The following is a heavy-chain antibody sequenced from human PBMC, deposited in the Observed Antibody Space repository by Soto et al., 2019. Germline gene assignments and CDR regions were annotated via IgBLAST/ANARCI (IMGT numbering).Heavy chain of an antibody. Sequence: QVQLVQSGAEVKKPGSSVKVSCKASGGTFSSYAISWVRQAPGQGLEWMGGIIPIFGTANYAQKFQGRVTITADXXTXTVXMELSSLRSEDTAVYYCARFVDCISTSCYGRWFDPWGQGTLVTVSS. CDR3: ARFVDCISTSCYGRWFDP. J-gene: IGHJ5*02. D-gene: IGHD2-2*01. CDR1: GGTFSSYA. V-gene: IGHV1-69*12. CDR2: IIPIFGTA.